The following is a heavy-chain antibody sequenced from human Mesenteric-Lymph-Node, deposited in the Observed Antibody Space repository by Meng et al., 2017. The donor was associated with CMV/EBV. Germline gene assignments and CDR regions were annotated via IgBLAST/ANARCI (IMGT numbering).Heavy chain of an antibody. V-gene: IGHV1-2*02. D-gene: IGHD3-22*01. Sequence: ASVKVSCKASGYTFTSYAMNWVRQAPGQGLEWMGWINPNSGGTTYEQNLHGRVTMTRDTSISTVYMGLSRLTSDDTAVYYCARVDSDSSGYYGPDFWGQGTMVTVSS. CDR1: GYTFTSYA. CDR2: INPNSGGT. J-gene: IGHJ3*01. CDR3: ARVDSDSSGYYGPDF.